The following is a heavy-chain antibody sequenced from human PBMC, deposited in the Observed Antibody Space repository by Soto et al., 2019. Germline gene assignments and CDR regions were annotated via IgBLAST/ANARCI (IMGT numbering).Heavy chain of an antibody. V-gene: IGHV1-24*01. CDR2: FDPEDGET. D-gene: IGHD2-15*01. Sequence: ASVKVSCKVSGYTLTELSMHWVRQAPGKGLEWMGGFDPEDGETIYAQKFQGRVTMTEDTSTDTAYMELSSLRSEDTAVYYCATAASDIVVVVAATRSYYFDYWGQGTLVTVSS. CDR3: ATAASDIVVVVAATRSYYFDY. J-gene: IGHJ4*02. CDR1: GYTLTELS.